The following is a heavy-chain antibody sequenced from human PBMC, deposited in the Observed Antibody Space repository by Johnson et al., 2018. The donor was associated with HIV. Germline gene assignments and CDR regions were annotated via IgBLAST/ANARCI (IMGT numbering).Heavy chain of an antibody. Sequence: VQLVESGGGVLRRGGSLRLSCEGFGFIFDDYDLSWVRQAPGKGLEWVSGINWNGGSTGYADSVKGRFTISRDNSKNTLYLQMNSLRAEDTAVYYCARDPYTSAGNPFDIWGQGTRVTVS. D-gene: IGHD3-10*01. J-gene: IGHJ3*02. CDR1: GFIFDDYD. CDR3: ARDPYTSAGNPFDI. V-gene: IGHV3-20*04. CDR2: INWNGGST.